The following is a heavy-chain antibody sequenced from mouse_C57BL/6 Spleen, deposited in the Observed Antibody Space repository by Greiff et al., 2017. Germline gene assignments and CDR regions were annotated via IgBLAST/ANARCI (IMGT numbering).Heavy chain of an antibody. CDR3: ARERAYGNSYYFDY. CDR1: GYTFTSYG. J-gene: IGHJ2*01. CDR2: IYPRSGNT. D-gene: IGHD2-1*01. Sequence: VKLVESGAELARPGASVKLSCKASGYTFTSYGISWVKQRTGQGLEWIGEIYPRSGNTYYNEKFKGKATLTADKSSSTAYMELRSLTSEDSAVYFCARERAYGNSYYFDYWGQGTTLTVSS. V-gene: IGHV1-81*01.